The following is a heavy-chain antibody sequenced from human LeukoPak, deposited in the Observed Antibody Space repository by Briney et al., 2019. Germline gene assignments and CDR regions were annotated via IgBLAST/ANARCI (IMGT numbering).Heavy chain of an antibody. CDR1: GYSFTSYW. D-gene: IGHD3-22*01. CDR3: ARFGRDYYDSSGYSLDY. J-gene: IGHJ4*02. V-gene: IGHV5-51*01. Sequence: GESLKISCKGSGYSFTSYWIGRVRQMPGKGLEWMGIIYPGDSDTRYSPSFQGQVTISADKSISTAYLQWSSLKASDTAMYYCARFGRDYYDSSGYSLDYWGQGTLVTVSS. CDR2: IYPGDSDT.